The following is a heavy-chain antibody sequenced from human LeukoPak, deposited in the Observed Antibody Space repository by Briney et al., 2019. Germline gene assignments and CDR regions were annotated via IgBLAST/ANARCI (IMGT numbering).Heavy chain of an antibody. CDR3: ARVGTTSRVYYYYCMDG. CDR2: IYSGCST. Sequence: GGSLRLSCAASGFSVSSSYISWGRLPPGRGLGWVSVIYSGCSTNYADSVKGRFTISRDNSMTTLYLQMNSLRAEDTAVYYCARVGTTSRVYYYYCMDGGGEARTVTASA. J-gene: IGHJ6*01. CDR1: GFSVSSSY. D-gene: IGHD2/OR15-2a*01. V-gene: IGHV3-53*01.